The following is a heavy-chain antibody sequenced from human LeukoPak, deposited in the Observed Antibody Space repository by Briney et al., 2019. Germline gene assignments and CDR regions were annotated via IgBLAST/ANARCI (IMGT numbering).Heavy chain of an antibody. Sequence: SETLSLTCAVYGGSFSGYYWSWIRQPPGKGLEWIGEINHSGSTNYNPSLKSRVTISVDTSKNQFSLKLSSVTAADTAVYYCASSDDILTGYRGWGQGTLVTVSS. CDR3: ASSDDILTGYRG. D-gene: IGHD3-9*01. CDR1: GGSFSGYY. CDR2: INHSGST. V-gene: IGHV4-34*01. J-gene: IGHJ4*02.